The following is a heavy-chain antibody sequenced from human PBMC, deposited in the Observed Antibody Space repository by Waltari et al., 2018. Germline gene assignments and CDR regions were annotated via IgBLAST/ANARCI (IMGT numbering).Heavy chain of an antibody. Sequence: QVQLVQSGAEVKKPGASVKVSCKASGYTFTSYGISWVRQAPGQGLKWMGWISAYNGNTNYAQKLQGRVTMTTDTSTSTAYMELRSLRSDDTAVYYCARAGPYYDYVWGSYRLSPIDYWGQGTLVTVSS. J-gene: IGHJ4*02. CDR3: ARAGPYYDYVWGSYRLSPIDY. CDR2: ISAYNGNT. CDR1: GYTFTSYG. V-gene: IGHV1-18*01. D-gene: IGHD3-16*02.